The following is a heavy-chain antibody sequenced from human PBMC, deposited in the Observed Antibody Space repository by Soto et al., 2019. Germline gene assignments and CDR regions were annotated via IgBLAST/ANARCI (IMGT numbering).Heavy chain of an antibody. CDR2: ISYDGSNK. V-gene: IGHV3-30-3*01. D-gene: IGHD3-10*01. CDR1: GFTFSSYA. Sequence: QVQLVESGGGVVQPGRSLRLSCAASGFTFSSYAMHWVRQAPGKGLEWVAVISYDGSNKYYADSVKGRFTISRDNSKNTTYLQMNSLRAEDTAVYYCARDGPSLWFGELFYYDGMNVWGQGTTVTVSS. CDR3: ARDGPSLWFGELFYYDGMNV. J-gene: IGHJ6*02.